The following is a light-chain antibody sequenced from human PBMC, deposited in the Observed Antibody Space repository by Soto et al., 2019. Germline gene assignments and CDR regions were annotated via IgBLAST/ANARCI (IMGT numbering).Light chain of an antibody. CDR1: QSLSSTS. J-gene: IGKJ1*01. CDR2: DAS. V-gene: IGKV3-20*01. Sequence: EIGLTQSPGTLSLSPGERTTLSCRASQSLSSTSLAWYQQTPCQAPRLLLYDASIRVTGIPDRFSGSGSGTDFTITISRLEPGDFAVYYCQQYCSSPRTFGQGTRVEIK. CDR3: QQYCSSPRT.